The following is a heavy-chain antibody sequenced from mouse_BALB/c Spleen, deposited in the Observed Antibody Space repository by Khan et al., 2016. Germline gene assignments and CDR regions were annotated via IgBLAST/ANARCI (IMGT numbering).Heavy chain of an antibody. CDR1: GYSITSGYY. CDR2: ISYDGSN. CDR3: AGDSYYFDY. V-gene: IGHV3-6*02. Sequence: EVQLQESGPGLVKPSQSLSLTCSVTGYSITSGYYWNWIRQFPGNKLEWMGYISYDGSNNYNPSLKNRISITRDTSKNQFFLKLNSVTTEDTDTYYCAGDSYYFDYWGQGTTLTVSS. J-gene: IGHJ2*01.